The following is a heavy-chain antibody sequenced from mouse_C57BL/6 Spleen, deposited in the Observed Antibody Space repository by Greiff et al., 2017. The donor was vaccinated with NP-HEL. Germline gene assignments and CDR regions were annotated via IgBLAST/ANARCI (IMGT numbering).Heavy chain of an antibody. CDR3: ARGGDSSGYFDY. CDR2: INNDGSST. Sequence: EVKVVESEGGLVQPGSSMKLSCTASGFTFSDYYMAWVRQVPEKGLEWVANINNDGSSTYYLDSLKSRFIISRDNAKNILYLQMSSLKSEDTATYYCARGGDSSGYFDYWGQGTTLTVSS. CDR1: GFTFSDYY. D-gene: IGHD3-2*02. V-gene: IGHV5-16*01. J-gene: IGHJ2*01.